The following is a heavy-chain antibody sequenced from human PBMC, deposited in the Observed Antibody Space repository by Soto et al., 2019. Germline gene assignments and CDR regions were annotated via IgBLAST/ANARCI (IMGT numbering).Heavy chain of an antibody. J-gene: IGHJ4*02. D-gene: IGHD4-17*01. CDR3: AHRQRTVYFDY. Sequence: QITLKESGPTLVKPTQTLTLTCTFSGFSLSTSGVGVGWIRQPPGKALEWLALTYWDDDKRYSPSLKSRLTITKDASKNQVVLTMTNMDPVDTATYYCAHRQRTVYFDYWGQGTLVTVSS. CDR1: GFSLSTSGVG. CDR2: TYWDDDK. V-gene: IGHV2-5*02.